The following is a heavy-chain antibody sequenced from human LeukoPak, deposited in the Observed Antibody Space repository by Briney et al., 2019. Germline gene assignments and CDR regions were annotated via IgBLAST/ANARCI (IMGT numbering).Heavy chain of an antibody. Sequence: SVKVSCKASGGTFSKYAISWVRQAPGQGLEWMGGILPIFGTANYAQMFQGRVTITADKSTSTVYIELSSLRSEDTAVYYCAKDGLDYYDSSGYSDDYFDYWGQGTLVTVSS. V-gene: IGHV1-69*06. CDR3: AKDGLDYYDSSGYSDDYFDY. J-gene: IGHJ4*02. CDR1: GGTFSKYA. CDR2: ILPIFGTA. D-gene: IGHD3-22*01.